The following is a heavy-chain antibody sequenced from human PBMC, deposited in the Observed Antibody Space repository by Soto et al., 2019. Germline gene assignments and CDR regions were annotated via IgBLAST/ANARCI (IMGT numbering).Heavy chain of an antibody. D-gene: IGHD1-1*01. CDR2: ISSSSSYI. CDR1: GFTFSSYS. Sequence: GGSLRLSCASSGFTFSSYSMNLVRQAPGKGLEWVSSISSSSSYIYYADSVKGRFTISRDNAKNSLYLQMNSLRAEDTAVYYCARVKYRSYYFDYWGQGTLVTVSS. CDR3: ARVKYRSYYFDY. J-gene: IGHJ4*02. V-gene: IGHV3-21*01.